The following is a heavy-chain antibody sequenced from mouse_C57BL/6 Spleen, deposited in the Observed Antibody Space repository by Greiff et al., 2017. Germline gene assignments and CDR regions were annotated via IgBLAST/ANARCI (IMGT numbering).Heavy chain of an antibody. V-gene: IGHV1-82*01. CDR1: GYAFSSSW. D-gene: IGHD2-1*01. J-gene: IGHJ3*01. Sequence: QVQLQQSGPELVKPGASVKISCKASGYAFSSSWMNWVKQRPGKGLEWIGRIYPGDGDTNYNGKFKGKATLTADKSSSTAYMQLSSLTSEDSAVYFCARERGNLFAYWGQGTLVTVSA. CDR2: IYPGDGDT. CDR3: ARERGNLFAY.